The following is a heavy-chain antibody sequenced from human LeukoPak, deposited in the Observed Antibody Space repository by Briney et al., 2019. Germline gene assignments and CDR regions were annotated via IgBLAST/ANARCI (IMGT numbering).Heavy chain of an antibody. V-gene: IGHV1-69*05. D-gene: IGHD5-12*01. CDR1: GGTFSSYA. CDR3: ALDSSGYDSPRGLDY. Sequence: ASVKVSCKASGGTFSSYAISWVRQAPGQGLEWMGGIIPIFGTANYAQKFQGRVTITTDESTSTAYMELSSLRSEDTAVYYCALDSSGYDSPRGLDYWGQGTLVTVSS. J-gene: IGHJ4*02. CDR2: IIPIFGTA.